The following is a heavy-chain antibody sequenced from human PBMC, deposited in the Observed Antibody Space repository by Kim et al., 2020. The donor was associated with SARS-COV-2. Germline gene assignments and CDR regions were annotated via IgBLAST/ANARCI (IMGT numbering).Heavy chain of an antibody. CDR3: ARSLTLRYFDWSGNWFDP. J-gene: IGHJ5*02. Sequence: SETLSLTCAVSGGSISSSNWWSWVRQPPGKGLEWIGEIYHSGSTNYNPSLKSRVTISVDKSKNQFSLKLSSVTAADTAVYYCARSLTLRYFDWSGNWFDPWGQGTLVTVSS. D-gene: IGHD3-9*01. CDR2: IYHSGST. V-gene: IGHV4-4*02. CDR1: GGSISSSNW.